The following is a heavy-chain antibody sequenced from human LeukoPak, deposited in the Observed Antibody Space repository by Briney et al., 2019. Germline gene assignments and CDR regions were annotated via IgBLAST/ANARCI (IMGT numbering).Heavy chain of an antibody. Sequence: GGSLRLSCAASVFTLSSYAMSWVRQAPGKGLEWVSAISGRGGSTYYADSVRGRFTISRDNSKNTLYLQMNSLRAEDTAVYYCAKDGAYYGDYYGMDVWGKGTTVTVSS. V-gene: IGHV3-23*01. CDR2: ISGRGGST. D-gene: IGHD4-17*01. CDR1: VFTLSSYA. CDR3: AKDGAYYGDYYGMDV. J-gene: IGHJ6*04.